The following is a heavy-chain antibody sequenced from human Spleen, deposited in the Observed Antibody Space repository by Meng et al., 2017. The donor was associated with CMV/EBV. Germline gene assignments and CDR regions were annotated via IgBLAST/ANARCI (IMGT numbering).Heavy chain of an antibody. Sequence: QVQLEEPGPGLVKPSQSLSLTCTVAGGSISSYYWSWIRQPAGKGLEWIGRTYTSGSTNYNPSLKSRVTMSIDTSKNQFSLKLSSVTAADTAVYYCARSRDYSSLTDYWGQGTLVTVSS. V-gene: IGHV4-4*07. CDR2: TYTSGST. CDR3: ARSRDYSSLTDY. CDR1: GGSISSYY. J-gene: IGHJ4*02. D-gene: IGHD6-13*01.